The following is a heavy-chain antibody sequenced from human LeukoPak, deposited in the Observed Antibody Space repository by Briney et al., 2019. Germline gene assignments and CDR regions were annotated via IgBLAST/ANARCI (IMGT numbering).Heavy chain of an antibody. J-gene: IGHJ3*02. CDR1: GFTFSRFD. Sequence: PGGSLRLSCAASGFTFSRFDMHWVRQAPGKGLEWVAVITDDGSDKYYADSVKGRFTISSDNSKNTLYLQMNSLRAEDTAVYYCAKESNAFDIWGQGTMVTVSS. CDR2: ITDDGSDK. CDR3: AKESNAFDI. V-gene: IGHV3-30*18.